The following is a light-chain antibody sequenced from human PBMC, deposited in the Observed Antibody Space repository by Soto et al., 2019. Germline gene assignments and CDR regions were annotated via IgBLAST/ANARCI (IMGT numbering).Light chain of an antibody. CDR1: QSISSW. Sequence: DIQMTQSPSTLSASVGDRVIITCRASQSISSWLAWYQQKPGKAPKLLIYTASSLESGVPSRFRGSGSGTEFTLTISSLQPDDFATYYCQQYNTYSGLTFGGGTKVEIK. V-gene: IGKV1-5*03. J-gene: IGKJ4*01. CDR2: TAS. CDR3: QQYNTYSGLT.